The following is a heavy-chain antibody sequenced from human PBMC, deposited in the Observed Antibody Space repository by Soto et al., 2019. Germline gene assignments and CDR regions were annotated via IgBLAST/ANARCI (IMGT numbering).Heavy chain of an antibody. J-gene: IGHJ4*02. CDR2: VSPNGQGI. CDR3: AKDRDYPRDYFHY. Sequence: GGSLRLSCAVSGFTLGRYGMSWVRQAPGKGLEWVSAVSPNGQGIYYADPVRGRFTISRDVSKNTVFLHMDSLRAEDTAVYYCAKDRDYPRDYFHYWGQGTLVTVSS. V-gene: IGHV3-23*01. D-gene: IGHD3-10*01. CDR1: GFTLGRYG.